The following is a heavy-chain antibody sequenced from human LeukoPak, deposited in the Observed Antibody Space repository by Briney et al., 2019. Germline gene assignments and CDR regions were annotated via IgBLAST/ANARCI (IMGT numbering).Heavy chain of an antibody. D-gene: IGHD6-13*01. CDR3: AKSSPRSSSWPRSLFDY. V-gene: IGHV3-23*01. CDR2: ITDSGGGT. J-gene: IGHJ4*02. Sequence: GGSLGLFCEASGFTFSTYAMRWVRQAPGKGLEWVSAITDSGGGTHYTDSVKGRFTISRDNSKNTLYLQMRSLRADDTAIYYCAKSSPRSSSWPRSLFDYWGQGALLVVSS. CDR1: GFTFSTYA.